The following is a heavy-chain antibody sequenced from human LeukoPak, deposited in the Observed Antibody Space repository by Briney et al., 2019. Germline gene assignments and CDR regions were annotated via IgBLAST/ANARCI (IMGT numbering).Heavy chain of an antibody. Sequence: GGSLRLSCAASGFTFSSYSMNWVRQAPGKGLEWVSAISGSGYSTYYADSVKGRFTISRDNSKNTLYLQMDSLRADDTAVYYCAKERGTDYYYYMDVWGKGTTVTVSS. CDR2: ISGSGYST. V-gene: IGHV3-23*01. CDR3: AKERGTDYYYYMDV. J-gene: IGHJ6*03. CDR1: GFTFSSYS. D-gene: IGHD3/OR15-3a*01.